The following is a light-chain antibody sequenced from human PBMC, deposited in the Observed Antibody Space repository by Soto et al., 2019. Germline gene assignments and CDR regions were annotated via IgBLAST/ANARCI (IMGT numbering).Light chain of an antibody. Sequence: EIVLTQSPGTLSLSPGERATLSCRASQSVSSSYLAWYQQKPGQAPRLLINGASSRATGIPDRFSGSGSGTDFTLTISRLEPEDFAVYYCQQYGSSSWTFVQGTKVEIK. CDR3: QQYGSSSWT. J-gene: IGKJ1*01. CDR1: QSVSSSY. CDR2: GAS. V-gene: IGKV3-20*01.